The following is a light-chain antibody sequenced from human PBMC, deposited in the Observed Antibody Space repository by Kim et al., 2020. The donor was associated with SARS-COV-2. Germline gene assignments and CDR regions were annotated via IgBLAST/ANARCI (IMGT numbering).Light chain of an antibody. J-gene: IGLJ2*01. CDR2: RNN. Sequence: RVTISCSRGSSSVGINDVYGYQQLPGTAPKLLIYRNNQRPSGVPDRFSGSKSGTSASLAISGLRSEDEADYYCAAWDDSLGGYVSFGGGTKVTVL. V-gene: IGLV1-47*01. CDR1: SSSVGIND. CDR3: AAWDDSLGGYVS.